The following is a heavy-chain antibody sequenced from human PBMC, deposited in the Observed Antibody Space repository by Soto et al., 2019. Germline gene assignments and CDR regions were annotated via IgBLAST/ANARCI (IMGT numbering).Heavy chain of an antibody. Sequence: VGPHTVSNSAVGVPVGGYVVLRVSQEQGKGMVWVSRINTDGSVAMYVDSVKGRFTISRDSTKQTLYLQMNSLRPDDTAMYYCARDGVSSTEYTWNYGTYFDYWGQGALVTVSS. CDR1: GVPVGGYV. CDR3: ARDGVSSTEYTWNYGTYFDY. J-gene: IGHJ4*02. D-gene: IGHD1-7*01. CDR2: INTDGSVA. V-gene: IGHV3-74*03.